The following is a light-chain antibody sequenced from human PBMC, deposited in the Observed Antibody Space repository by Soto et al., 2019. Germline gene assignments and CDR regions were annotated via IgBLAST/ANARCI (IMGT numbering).Light chain of an antibody. CDR3: QQYGSSPPT. J-gene: IGKJ1*01. CDR1: QSVSSTY. Sequence: EIVLTQSPGTLSLSPGERATLSCRASQSVSSTYLAWYQQKPGQAPRLLIYGASSRATGIPDSFSGSGSGTDFTLTISRLEPEDFAVYYCQQYGSSPPTFGQGTKLDIK. V-gene: IGKV3-20*01. CDR2: GAS.